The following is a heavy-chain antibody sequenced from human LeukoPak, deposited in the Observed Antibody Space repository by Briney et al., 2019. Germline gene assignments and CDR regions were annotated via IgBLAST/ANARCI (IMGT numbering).Heavy chain of an antibody. Sequence: GGSLRLSCVASGFTFSSRDWMTWVRQAPGKGLEWVSYISSSGSTIYYADSVEGRFTISRDNAKNSLYLQMNSLRAEDTALYYCARDDSSGGGFDYWGQGTLVTVSS. J-gene: IGHJ4*02. V-gene: IGHV3-48*04. CDR2: ISSSGSTI. CDR3: ARDDSSGGGFDY. D-gene: IGHD3-22*01. CDR1: GFTFSSRDW.